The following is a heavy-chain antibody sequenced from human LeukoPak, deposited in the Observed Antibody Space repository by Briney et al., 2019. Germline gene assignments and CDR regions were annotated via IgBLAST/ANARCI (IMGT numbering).Heavy chain of an antibody. CDR2: INHGGRT. V-gene: IGHV4-34*01. CDR1: AASFQSYY. D-gene: IGHD1-1*01. CDR3: ATTDGRDGNAGY. J-gene: IGHJ4*02. Sequence: PSETLSLTCGVDAASFQSYYWSWFRQPPGKGLEWIGEINHGGRTNYNPSLKGRVTISIDTSKHQVLLNLRSATAADTAVYFCATTDGRDGNAGYWGQGNLVTVSS.